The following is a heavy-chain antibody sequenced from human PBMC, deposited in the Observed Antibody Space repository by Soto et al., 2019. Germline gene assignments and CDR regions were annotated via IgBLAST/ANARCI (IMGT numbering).Heavy chain of an antibody. CDR3: ARDLTGVAGKKGYYYMDV. CDR2: IIPILGIA. Sequence: SVKVSCKASGGTFSSYTISWVRQAPGQGLERMGRIIPILGIANYAQKFQGRVTITADKSTSTAYMELSSLRSEDTAVCYCARDLTGVAGKKGYYYMDVWGKGTTVTVSS. CDR1: GGTFSSYT. J-gene: IGHJ6*03. D-gene: IGHD6-19*01. V-gene: IGHV1-69*04.